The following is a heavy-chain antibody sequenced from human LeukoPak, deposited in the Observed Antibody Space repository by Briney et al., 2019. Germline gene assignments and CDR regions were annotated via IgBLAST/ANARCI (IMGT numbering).Heavy chain of an antibody. V-gene: IGHV3-53*01. CDR2: ISSGGTT. Sequence: GGSLRLSCAASRLAVTANYMNWVRQAPGKGLEWVSFISSGGTTHYAGSVKGRFTISRDNSKNTLYLHMNTLRAEDTAVYYCARKYNSGWWIDCWGQGTLVTVSS. CDR3: ARKYNSGWWIDC. J-gene: IGHJ4*02. D-gene: IGHD6-19*01. CDR1: RLAVTANY.